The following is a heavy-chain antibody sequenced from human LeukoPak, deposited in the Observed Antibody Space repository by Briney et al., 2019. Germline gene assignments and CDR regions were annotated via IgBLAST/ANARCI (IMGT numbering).Heavy chain of an antibody. CDR1: GGSISSYY. J-gene: IGHJ4*02. V-gene: IGHV4-59*01. Sequence: PSETLSLTCTVSGGSISSYYWSWIRQPPGKGLEWIGYIYYSGSTNYNPSLKSRVTISVDTSKNQFSLKLSSVTAADTAVYYCARSPNWQLVRVYFDYWGQGTLVTVSS. D-gene: IGHD6-6*01. CDR3: ARSPNWQLVRVYFDY. CDR2: IYYSGST.